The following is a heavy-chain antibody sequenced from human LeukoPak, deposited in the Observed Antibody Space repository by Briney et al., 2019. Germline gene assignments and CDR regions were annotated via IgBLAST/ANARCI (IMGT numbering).Heavy chain of an antibody. CDR1: GFTFSDYY. CDR2: ISRSGSTK. Sequence: KPGGSLRLSCAASGFTFSDYYMIWIRQAPGKGLEWISYISRSGSTKNYADSVKGRFTISRDNAKNSLFLQVNSLRAGDTAVYYCAREGHADSYFDYWGQGALVTVSS. CDR3: AREGHADSYFDY. D-gene: IGHD4-17*01. V-gene: IGHV3-11*04. J-gene: IGHJ4*02.